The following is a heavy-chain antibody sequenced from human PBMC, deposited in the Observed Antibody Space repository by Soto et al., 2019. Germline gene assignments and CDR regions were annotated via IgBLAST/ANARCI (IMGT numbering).Heavy chain of an antibody. CDR3: ARDGSGWLAYFDY. Sequence: SETLSLTCTVSGGSISSYYWSWIRQPPGKGLEWIGYTHYSGSTNYNPSLKSRVTISVDTSKNQFSLKLSSVTAADTAVYYCARDGSGWLAYFDYWGQGTLVTVSS. CDR2: THYSGST. D-gene: IGHD6-19*01. CDR1: GGSISSYY. J-gene: IGHJ4*02. V-gene: IGHV4-59*01.